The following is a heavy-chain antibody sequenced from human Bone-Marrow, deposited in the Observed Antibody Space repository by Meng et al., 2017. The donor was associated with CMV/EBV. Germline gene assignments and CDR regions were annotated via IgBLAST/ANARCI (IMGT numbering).Heavy chain of an antibody. J-gene: IGHJ6*02. CDR3: ARVYSNNYYYYGMDV. Sequence: GESLKISCAASGFTFSSYAMHWVRQAPGKGLEWVAVIAYDGSNNYHADSVKGRFTISRDNSKNTLYLQMNRLRAEDTAVYYCARVYSNNYYYYGMDVCGQGTTVAVSS. CDR2: IAYDGSNN. CDR1: GFTFSSYA. D-gene: IGHD6-13*01. V-gene: IGHV3-30*04.